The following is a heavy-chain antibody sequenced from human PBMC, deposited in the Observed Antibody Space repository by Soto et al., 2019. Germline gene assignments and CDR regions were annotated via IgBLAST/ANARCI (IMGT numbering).Heavy chain of an antibody. Sequence: QVQLVQSGAEVKKPGASVKVSCKASGYTFTTYAISWVRQAPGQGLEWMGRISTYNGNTKYAKKLKGRVTMTTDTSTSTAYMELRSLRSDDTAVYYCARDTQYSTSSQVFDSWGQGTLVTVSS. V-gene: IGHV1-18*01. CDR2: ISTYNGNT. D-gene: IGHD6-6*01. CDR3: ARDTQYSTSSQVFDS. CDR1: GYTFTTYA. J-gene: IGHJ4*02.